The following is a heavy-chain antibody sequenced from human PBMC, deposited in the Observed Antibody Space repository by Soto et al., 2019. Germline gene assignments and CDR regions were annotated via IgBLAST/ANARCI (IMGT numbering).Heavy chain of an antibody. CDR2: INHSGST. D-gene: IGHD3-10*01. Sequence: SETLSLTCSVYGGSFSGYYWYWSRKPPGKGLEWIGEINHSGSTNYNPSLKSRVTISVDTSKNQFSLKLSSVTAADTAVYYCARGSSYYGSFMDVWGQGTTVTVSS. V-gene: IGHV4-34*01. CDR3: ARGSSYYGSFMDV. CDR1: GGSFSGYY. J-gene: IGHJ6*02.